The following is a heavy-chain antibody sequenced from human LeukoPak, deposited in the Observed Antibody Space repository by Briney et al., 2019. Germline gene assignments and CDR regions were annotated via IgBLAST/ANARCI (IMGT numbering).Heavy chain of an antibody. V-gene: IGHV3-23*01. J-gene: IGHJ1*01. CDR3: AKEIYGDSTGGRFQH. Sequence: GGSLRLSCAASGFTFSSYGMSRVRQAPGKGLEWVSAISGSGGSTYYADSVKGRFTISRDNAKNSLYLQMNSLRAEDTALYYCAKEIYGDSTGGRFQHWGQGTLVTVSS. D-gene: IGHD4-17*01. CDR2: ISGSGGST. CDR1: GFTFSSYG.